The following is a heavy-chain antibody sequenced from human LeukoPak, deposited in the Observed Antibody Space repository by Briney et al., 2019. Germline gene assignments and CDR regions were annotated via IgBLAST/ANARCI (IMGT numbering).Heavy chain of an antibody. CDR3: ARVRLADERAWAY. CDR2: ITPKSGNT. D-gene: IGHD3-3*02. J-gene: IGHJ4*02. V-gene: IGHV1-2*02. Sequence: ASVKVSCKASGYTFSGFYIHWVRQAPGQGLEYVGWITPKSGNTYSPQRVQGRVTMTRDASISTAYMELSSLRSDDTAVYFCARVRLADERAWAYWGQGTLVTVSS. CDR1: GYTFSGFY.